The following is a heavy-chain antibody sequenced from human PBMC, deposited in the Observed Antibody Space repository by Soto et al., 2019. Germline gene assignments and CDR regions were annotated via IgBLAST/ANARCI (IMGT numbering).Heavy chain of an antibody. J-gene: IGHJ4*02. V-gene: IGHV3-74*01. D-gene: IGHD6-13*01. Sequence: PGWSLRLSCATSGFTFSNYKMNWVRQAPGKGPVWVARIYNDGTYADYADSVKGRFTISRDNAKDTLYLQMNDLRAEDSALYHCTRGPRATSAGTSAHWGQGTLVTVSS. CDR1: GFTFSNYK. CDR2: IYNDGTYA. CDR3: TRGPRATSAGTSAH.